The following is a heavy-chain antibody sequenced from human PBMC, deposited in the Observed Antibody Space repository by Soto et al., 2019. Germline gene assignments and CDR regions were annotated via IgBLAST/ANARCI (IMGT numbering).Heavy chain of an antibody. CDR2: ISGSGVST. CDR1: GFTFSSYA. CDR3: AKEVGYSSGYDYLYH. Sequence: PGGSLRLSCAASGFTFSSYAMSWVRQAPGKGLEWVSGISGSGVSTHYADSVKGRFTISRDNSKNTLYLQMNSLRAEDKAAYFCAKEVGYSSGYDYLYHWGQGTVVTVSS. V-gene: IGHV3-23*01. D-gene: IGHD6-19*01. J-gene: IGHJ4*02.